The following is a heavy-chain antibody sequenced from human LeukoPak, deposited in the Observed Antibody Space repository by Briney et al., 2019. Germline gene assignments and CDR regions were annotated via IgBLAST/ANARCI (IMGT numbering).Heavy chain of an antibody. J-gene: IGHJ4*02. CDR1: GFTVRSNF. CDR3: AREDAGGTYSFDY. CDR2: IYTSGIT. V-gene: IGHV3-66*01. Sequence: GGSLRLSCAVSGFTVRSNFMSWVRQAPGKGPEWVSVIYTSGITYYADSVRGRFTISRDNSKNTLYLQMDSLTAEDTAVYYCAREDAGGTYSFDYWGQGTLVTVSS. D-gene: IGHD1-26*01.